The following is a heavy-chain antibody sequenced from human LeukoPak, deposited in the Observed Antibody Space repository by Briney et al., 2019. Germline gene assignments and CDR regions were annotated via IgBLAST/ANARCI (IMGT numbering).Heavy chain of an antibody. V-gene: IGHV4-34*01. Sequence: SETLSLTCAVYGGSFSGYYWSWIRQPPGKGLEWIGEISHSGSTNYNPSLKSRVTISVDTSKNQFSLKLSSVTAADTAVYYCARTTVALHYYYYYGMDVWGQGTTVTVSS. CDR1: GGSFSGYY. CDR3: ARTTVALHYYYYYGMDV. J-gene: IGHJ6*02. D-gene: IGHD4-23*01. CDR2: ISHSGST.